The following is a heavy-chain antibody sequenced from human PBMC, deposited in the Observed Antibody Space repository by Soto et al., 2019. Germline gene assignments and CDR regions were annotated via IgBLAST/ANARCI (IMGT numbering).Heavy chain of an antibody. CDR1: GFTFSSYA. CDR3: ARDGDGYYYYGMDV. V-gene: IGHV3-30-3*01. J-gene: IGHJ6*02. D-gene: IGHD3-3*01. Sequence: GGSLRLSGAASGFTFSSYAMHWVRQAPGKGLEWVAVISYDGSNKYYADSVKGRFTISRDNSKNALYLQMNSLRAEDTAVYYCARDGDGYYYYGMDVWGQGTTVTVSS. CDR2: ISYDGSNK.